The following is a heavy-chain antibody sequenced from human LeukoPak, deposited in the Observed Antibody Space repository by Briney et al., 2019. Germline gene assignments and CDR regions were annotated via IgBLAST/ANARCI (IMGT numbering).Heavy chain of an antibody. Sequence: GGSLRLSCAASGFTFSSYSMNWVRQAPGKGLEWVSSISSSSSYIYYADSVKGRFTISRDNAKNSLYLQMNSLRAEDTAVYYCERDPNYYGSGPDYWGQGTLVTVSS. CDR2: ISSSSSYI. V-gene: IGHV3-21*01. D-gene: IGHD3-10*01. CDR1: GFTFSSYS. J-gene: IGHJ4*02. CDR3: ERDPNYYGSGPDY.